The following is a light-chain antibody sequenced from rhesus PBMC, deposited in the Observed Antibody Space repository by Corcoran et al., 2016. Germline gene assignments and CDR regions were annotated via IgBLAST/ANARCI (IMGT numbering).Light chain of an antibody. CDR2: KAS. Sequence: DIQMTQSPSSLSASVGDRVTITCRASENVNNYSHWYQQKPGKAPKFLIYKASTLQIGAPSRYSGSGSGTDFTLTISSLQPEVFATYYCQHSYGTPLTFGGGTKVELK. CDR3: QHSYGTPLT. CDR1: ENVNNY. J-gene: IGKJ4*01. V-gene: IGKV1-74*01.